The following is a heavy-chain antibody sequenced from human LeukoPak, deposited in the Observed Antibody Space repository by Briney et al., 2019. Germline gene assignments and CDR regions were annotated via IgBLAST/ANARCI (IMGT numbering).Heavy chain of an antibody. CDR3: ARDSGDYVEPCYFDY. Sequence: GGSLRLSCAASGFTFSSYSRNWVRQAPGKGLEWVSSISSSSSYIYYADSVKGRFTISRDNAKNSLYLQMNSLRAEDTAVYYCARDSGDYVEPCYFDYWGQGTLVTVSS. V-gene: IGHV3-21*01. CDR1: GFTFSSYS. J-gene: IGHJ4*02. D-gene: IGHD4-17*01. CDR2: ISSSSSYI.